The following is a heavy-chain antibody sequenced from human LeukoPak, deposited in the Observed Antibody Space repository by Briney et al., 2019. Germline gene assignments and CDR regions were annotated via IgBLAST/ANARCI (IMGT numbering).Heavy chain of an antibody. V-gene: IGHV4-61*02. CDR2: IYTSGST. J-gene: IGHJ4*02. D-gene: IGHD3-16*02. CDR1: GGSISSGSYY. Sequence: SETLSLTCTVSGGSISSGSYYWSWIRQPAGKGLEWIGRIYTSGSTNYNPSLESRVTISIDTSKNQFSLELSSVTAAGTAVYYCARYVWGSYPTFEDYWGQGTLVTVS. CDR3: ARYVWGSYPTFEDY.